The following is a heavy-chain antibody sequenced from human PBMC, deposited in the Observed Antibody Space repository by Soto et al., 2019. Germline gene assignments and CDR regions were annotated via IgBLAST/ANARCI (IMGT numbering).Heavy chain of an antibody. D-gene: IGHD2-15*01. V-gene: IGHV3-30*18. CDR2: ISYDGSNK. J-gene: IGHJ6*02. Sequence: GGSLRLSCAASGFTFSSYGMHWVRQAPGKXLEWVAVISYDGSNKYYADSVKGRFTISRDNSKNTLYLQMNSLRAEDTAVYYCAKDFPRYCSGGSCYYYYYRMDVWGQGTTVTVYS. CDR3: AKDFPRYCSGGSCYYYYYRMDV. CDR1: GFTFSSYG.